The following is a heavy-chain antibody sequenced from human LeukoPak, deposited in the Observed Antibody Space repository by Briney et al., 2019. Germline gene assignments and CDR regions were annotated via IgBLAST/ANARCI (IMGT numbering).Heavy chain of an antibody. CDR1: GFTFSSYS. D-gene: IGHD3-10*01. Sequence: GGSLRLSCAASGFTFSSYSMNWVRQAPGKGLEWVSSISSSSSYIYYADSVKGRFTISRDNAKNSLYLQMNSLRAEDTAVYYCARHALAVYGSGGYYFDYWGQGTLVTVSS. CDR2: ISSSSSYI. CDR3: ARHALAVYGSGGYYFDY. J-gene: IGHJ4*02. V-gene: IGHV3-21*04.